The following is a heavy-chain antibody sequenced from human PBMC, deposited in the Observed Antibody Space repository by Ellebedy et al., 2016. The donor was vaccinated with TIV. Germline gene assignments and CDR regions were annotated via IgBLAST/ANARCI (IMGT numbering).Heavy chain of an antibody. Sequence: GESLKISCVASGFSFRSYWMAWVRQAPGKGLEWVANIYQDGSMKYYADSVKGRFTISRDNAKNSLYLQMDSLRAEDTAVYYCARRGSYGDYAVQVNNWFDPWGQGTLVTVSS. CDR2: IYQDGSMK. J-gene: IGHJ5*02. V-gene: IGHV3-7*01. CDR1: GFSFRSYW. CDR3: ARRGSYGDYAVQVNNWFDP. D-gene: IGHD4-17*01.